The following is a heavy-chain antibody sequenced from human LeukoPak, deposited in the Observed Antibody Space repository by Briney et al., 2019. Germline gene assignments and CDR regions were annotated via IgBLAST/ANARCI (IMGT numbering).Heavy chain of an antibody. Sequence: SETLSLTCTVSGGSISSSIYYWGWIRQPPGQGREWIGSIYYSGSTYYNPSLKSRVTISVDTSKNQFSLKLSSVTAADTAVYYCARVRVGPAAIHYFDYWGQGTLVTVSS. J-gene: IGHJ4*02. CDR2: IYYSGST. CDR1: GGSISSSIYY. CDR3: ARVRVGPAAIHYFDY. D-gene: IGHD2-2*02. V-gene: IGHV4-39*01.